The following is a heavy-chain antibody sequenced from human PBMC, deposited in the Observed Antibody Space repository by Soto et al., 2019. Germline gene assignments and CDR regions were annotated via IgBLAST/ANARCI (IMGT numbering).Heavy chain of an antibody. CDR1: GYIFSLYS. D-gene: IGHD3-9*01. Sequence: QVQLVQSGAEVKKPGASVKVSCKTSGYIFSLYSISWVRQAPGQGLEWMGWISGYNGNTNYAQKFQGRVTMTSDTSTNTVYMELRTLRSDDTAVYFCARGMGLAADFDYWGKGTLVTVSS. CDR3: ARGMGLAADFDY. CDR2: ISGYNGNT. V-gene: IGHV1-18*01. J-gene: IGHJ4*02.